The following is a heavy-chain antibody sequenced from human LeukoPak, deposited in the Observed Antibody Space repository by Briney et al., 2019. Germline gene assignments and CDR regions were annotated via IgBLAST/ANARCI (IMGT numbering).Heavy chain of an antibody. V-gene: IGHV3-30*18. CDR2: ISYDGSNK. CDR1: GFTFSSYG. CDR3: AKDLAMMFYYFDY. D-gene: IGHD3/OR15-3a*01. Sequence: PGGSLRLSCAASGFTFSSYGMHWVRQAPGKGLEWVAVISYDGSNKYYADSVKGRFTISRDNSKNTLYLQMNSLRAEDTAVYYCAKDLAMMFYYFDYWGQGTLVTVSS. J-gene: IGHJ4*02.